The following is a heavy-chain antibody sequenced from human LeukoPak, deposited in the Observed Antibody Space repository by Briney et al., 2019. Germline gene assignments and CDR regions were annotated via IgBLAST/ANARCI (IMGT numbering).Heavy chain of an antibody. CDR2: IHYSGST. CDR3: ARRNYLYYFDY. V-gene: IGHV4-59*01. J-gene: IGHJ4*02. D-gene: IGHD3-16*01. CDR1: GGSMTTYY. Sequence: SETLSLTCTVSGGSMTTYYCGWIRQSPGKGLEWIGYIHYSGSTDYNPSLKSRVTMSVDTSKNQFSLKLSSVTAADTAVYYCARRNYLYYFDYWGQGILVTVSS.